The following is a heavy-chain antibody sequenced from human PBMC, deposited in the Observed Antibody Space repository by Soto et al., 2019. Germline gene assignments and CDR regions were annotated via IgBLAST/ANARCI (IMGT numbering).Heavy chain of an antibody. Sequence: SETLSLTCTVSGGSISSYYWSWIRQPPGKGLEWIGYIYYSGSTNYNPSLKSRVTISVDTSKNQFSLKLSSVTAADTAVYYCARHIPMAGTVFDYWGQGTLVTVS. CDR1: GGSISSYY. CDR3: ARHIPMAGTVFDY. V-gene: IGHV4-59*01. CDR2: IYYSGST. J-gene: IGHJ4*02. D-gene: IGHD6-19*01.